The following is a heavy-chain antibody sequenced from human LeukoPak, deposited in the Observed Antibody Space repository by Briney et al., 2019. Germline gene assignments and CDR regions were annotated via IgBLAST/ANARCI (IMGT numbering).Heavy chain of an antibody. J-gene: IGHJ4*02. D-gene: IGHD6-13*01. CDR3: ARDPYERIAAAGNFDY. V-gene: IGHV3-33*01. CDR2: IWYDGSNK. Sequence: GGSLRFSCAASGFTFSSYGMHWVRQAPGKGLEWAAVIWYDGSNKYYADSVKGRFTISRDNSKNTLYLQMNSLRAEDTAVYYCARDPYERIAAAGNFDYWGQGTLVTVSS. CDR1: GFTFSSYG.